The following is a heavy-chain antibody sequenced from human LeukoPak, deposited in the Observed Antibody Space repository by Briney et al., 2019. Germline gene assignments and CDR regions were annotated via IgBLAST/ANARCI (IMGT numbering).Heavy chain of an antibody. CDR1: GFTFDDYA. J-gene: IGHJ3*01. CDR3: ARDGDALDL. V-gene: IGHV3-9*01. CDR2: ISWNSGSI. Sequence: GRSLRLSCAASGFTFDDYAMHWVRQAPGKGLEWVSGISWNSGSIGYADSVKGRFTISRDNAKNSLYLQMNSLRADDTAVYYCARDGDALDLWGQGTMVTVSS.